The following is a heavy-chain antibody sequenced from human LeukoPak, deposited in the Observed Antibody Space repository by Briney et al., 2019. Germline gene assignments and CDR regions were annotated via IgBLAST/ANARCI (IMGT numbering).Heavy chain of an antibody. CDR3: SILKARTVTAGPVDC. CDR2: IRSKAYGGTT. V-gene: IGHV3-49*03. Sequence: GGSLRLSCTASGLTFGDYAMSWFLQVPAKGLEWVGFIRSKAYGGTTEYAASVKGRFTISRDDSKSIAYLQMNNLKTEDTAVYYCSILKARTVTAGPVDCLVQGTMVTVSS. CDR1: GLTFGDYA. D-gene: IGHD2-21*02. J-gene: IGHJ4*02.